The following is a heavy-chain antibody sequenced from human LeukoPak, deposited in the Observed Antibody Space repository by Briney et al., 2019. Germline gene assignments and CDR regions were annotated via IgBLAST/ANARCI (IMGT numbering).Heavy chain of an antibody. D-gene: IGHD2-15*01. V-gene: IGHV4-34*01. J-gene: IGHJ4*02. CDR1: GGSFSGYY. Sequence: SETLSLTCAVYGGSFSGYYWSWIRQPPGKGLEWIGEINHSGSTNYNPSLKSRVTISVDTSKNQFSLKLSSVTAADTAVYYCARHRNLSRYCSGGSCYAFDYWGQGTLVTVSS. CDR2: INHSGST. CDR3: ARHRNLSRYCSGGSCYAFDY.